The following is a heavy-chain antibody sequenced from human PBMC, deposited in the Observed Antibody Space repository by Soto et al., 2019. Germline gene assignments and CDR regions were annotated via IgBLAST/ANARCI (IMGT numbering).Heavy chain of an antibody. Sequence: GESLKISCKGSGYSFSDNWMGWVRQTPGKGLEWMGIIWPRDSDTRYSPSFQGQVTISADRSISTAYLQWSSLKASDTGMYYCARRLVQGWFDPWGQGTRVTVSS. CDR2: IWPRDSDT. CDR1: GYSFSDNW. CDR3: ARRLVQGWFDP. V-gene: IGHV5-51*01. J-gene: IGHJ5*02. D-gene: IGHD3-10*01.